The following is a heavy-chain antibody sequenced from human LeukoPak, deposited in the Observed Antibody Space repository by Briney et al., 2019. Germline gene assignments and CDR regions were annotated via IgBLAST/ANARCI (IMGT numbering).Heavy chain of an antibody. CDR2: IKQDGSAK. CDR3: ARGDYYVSSCYFIDAFDI. D-gene: IGHD3-22*01. J-gene: IGHJ3*02. CDR1: GFTFSRYW. Sequence: GGSLRLSCAASGFTFSRYWMSWVRQAPGKGLEWVGNIKQDGSAKYYVDSVKGRFTISRDNAKNSLYLQMNSLRAEDTAVYYSARGDYYVSSCYFIDAFDIWGQGTMVTVSS. V-gene: IGHV3-7*04.